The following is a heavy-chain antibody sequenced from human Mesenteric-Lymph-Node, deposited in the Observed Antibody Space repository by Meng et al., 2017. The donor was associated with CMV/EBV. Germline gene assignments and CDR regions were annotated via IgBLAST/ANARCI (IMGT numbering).Heavy chain of an antibody. CDR2: IIPLLGIP. Sequence: EASGGTFSSYGIAWVRQAPGQGLEWMGRIIPLLGIPNYAQKFQGRVSIVADKSTSTVYMELSSLRSVDTAIYHCARADGSSGTSFDYWGQGTLVTVSS. V-gene: IGHV1-69*04. CDR1: GGTFSSYG. CDR3: ARADGSSGTSFDY. D-gene: IGHD3-10*01. J-gene: IGHJ4*02.